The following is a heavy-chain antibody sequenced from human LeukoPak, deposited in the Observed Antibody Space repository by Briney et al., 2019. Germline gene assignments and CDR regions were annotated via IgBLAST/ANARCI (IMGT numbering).Heavy chain of an antibody. J-gene: IGHJ4*02. D-gene: IGHD5-18*01. CDR2: IYSGDIT. CDR1: GFSVSSNY. CDR3: ARGSGYSYGFPDY. V-gene: IGHV3-53*01. Sequence: GGSLRLYCAASGFSVSSNYMSWVRQAPGKGLEWVSVIYSGDITYYTDSVKGRFTISRDNSKNTLYLQMNSLRAEDTAVYYCARGSGYSYGFPDYWGQGTLVTVSS.